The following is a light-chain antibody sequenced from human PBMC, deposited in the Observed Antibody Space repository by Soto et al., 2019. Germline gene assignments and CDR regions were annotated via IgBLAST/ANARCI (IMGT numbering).Light chain of an antibody. V-gene: IGKV3-20*01. J-gene: IGKJ4*01. Sequence: EIVLTQSPGTLPLSPGERGTLSCRASQSVSNNHLAWYQQKPGQAPRLLIYGATSRATGIPDRFSGSGSGTDFTLTISRLEPEDFAVYYCQQYGTSPLTFGGGTKVDIK. CDR2: GAT. CDR1: QSVSNNH. CDR3: QQYGTSPLT.